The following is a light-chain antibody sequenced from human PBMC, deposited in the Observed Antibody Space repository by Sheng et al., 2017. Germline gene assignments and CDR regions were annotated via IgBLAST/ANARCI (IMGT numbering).Light chain of an antibody. CDR2: AAS. J-gene: IGKJ2*01. CDR1: QSIGKS. V-gene: IGKV1-27*01. CDR3: QQYNSAPYT. Sequence: DIQMTQSPSTLSASVGDRVTIACRASQSIGKSLAWYQQKPGKAPKLLNYAASSLQSGVPSRFSGSGSGTDFTLTISSLQPEDVATYYCQQYNSAPYTFGQGTKLEI.